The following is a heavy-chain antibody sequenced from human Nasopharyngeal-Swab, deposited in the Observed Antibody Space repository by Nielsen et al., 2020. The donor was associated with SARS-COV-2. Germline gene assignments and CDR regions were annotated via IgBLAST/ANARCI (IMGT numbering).Heavy chain of an antibody. D-gene: IGHD4-17*01. CDR1: GFTFSSYW. CDR3: AKAGPSGDYLEAYSPSYYYYMDV. CDR2: INSDGSTT. J-gene: IGHJ6*03. Sequence: VGSLRLSCAASGFTFSSYWMHWVRQAPGKGLVWVSRINSDGSTTSYADSVRGRFTISRDNAKNTLYLQVNSLRADDTAVYYCAKAGPSGDYLEAYSPSYYYYMDVWGKGTTVTVSS. V-gene: IGHV3-74*01.